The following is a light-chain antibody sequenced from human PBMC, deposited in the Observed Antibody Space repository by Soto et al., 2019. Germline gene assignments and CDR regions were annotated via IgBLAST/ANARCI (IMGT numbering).Light chain of an antibody. J-gene: IGKJ5*01. CDR3: QQRSSWPIT. V-gene: IGKV3-11*01. Sequence: EIVLTQSPATLSLSPGERATVSCRASQSVGNYLLWHQQKPGQAPRVLIYDASNRAAGIPARFSGSGSGTDVTLTISSLEPEDFAVYYCQQRSSWPITFGQGTRLEIK. CDR1: QSVGNY. CDR2: DAS.